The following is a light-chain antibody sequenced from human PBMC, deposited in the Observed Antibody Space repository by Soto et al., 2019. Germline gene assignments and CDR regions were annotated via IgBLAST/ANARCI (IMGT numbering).Light chain of an antibody. Sequence: EIVLTQSPATLSVSLGDSATLSCRASQSVSLSLAWYQMRPGQPPRLLIYGASTRATDIPARFSGSGSGTDFTLTISSLQSEDFATYYCQQGNSFPLTFGGGTKVDIK. V-gene: IGKV3-15*01. CDR3: QQGNSFPLT. J-gene: IGKJ4*01. CDR2: GAS. CDR1: QSVSLS.